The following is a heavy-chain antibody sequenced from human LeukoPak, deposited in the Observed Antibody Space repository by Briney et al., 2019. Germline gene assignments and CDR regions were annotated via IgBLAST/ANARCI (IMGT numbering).Heavy chain of an antibody. CDR2: ISAYNGNT. V-gene: IGHV1-18*01. D-gene: IGHD4-17*01. CDR3: AREDYGDYVRRSYDRRGWFDP. J-gene: IGHJ5*02. CDR1: GYTFTSYG. Sequence: GASVKVSCKASGYTFTSYGISWVRQAPGQGLEWMGWISAYNGNTNYAQKLQGRVTMTTDTSTSTAYMELRSLRSDDTAVYYCAREDYGDYVRRSYDRRGWFDPWGQGTLVTVSS.